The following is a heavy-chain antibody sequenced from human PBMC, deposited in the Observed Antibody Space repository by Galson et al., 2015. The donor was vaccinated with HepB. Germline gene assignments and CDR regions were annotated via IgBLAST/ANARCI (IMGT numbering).Heavy chain of an antibody. CDR1: GGTFSSYA. CDR2: IIPIFGTA. D-gene: IGHD5-24*01. CDR3: ARGHEMATRNFDY. V-gene: IGHV1-69*13. Sequence: SVKVSCKASGGTFSSYAISWVRQAPGQGLEWMGGIIPIFGTANYAQKFQGRVTITADESTSTAYMELSSLRSEDTAVYYCARGHEMATRNFDYWGQGTLVTVSS. J-gene: IGHJ4*02.